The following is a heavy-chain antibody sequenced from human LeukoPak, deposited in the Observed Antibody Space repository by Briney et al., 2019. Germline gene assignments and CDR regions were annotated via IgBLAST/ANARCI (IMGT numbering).Heavy chain of an antibody. J-gene: IGHJ4*02. CDR2: ISGSGGST. Sequence: PGGSLRLSCAASGFTFSDAWMTWVRQAPGKGLEWVSAISGSGGSTYYADSVKGRFTISRDNSKNTLYLQMNSLRAEDTAVYYCAKVQYPRIVGATGRDYWGQGTLVTVSS. V-gene: IGHV3-23*01. CDR3: AKVQYPRIVGATGRDY. D-gene: IGHD1-26*01. CDR1: GFTFSDAW.